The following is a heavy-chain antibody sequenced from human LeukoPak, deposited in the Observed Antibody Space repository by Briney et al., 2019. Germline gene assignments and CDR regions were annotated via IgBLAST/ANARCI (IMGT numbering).Heavy chain of an antibody. V-gene: IGHV4-30-4*01. J-gene: IGHJ4*02. D-gene: IGHD3-22*01. CDR1: GGSISSGDYY. CDR3: ASDSSGYYYVN. CDR2: IYYSGST. Sequence: PSETLSLTCTVSGGSISSGDYYWSWIRQPPGKGLEWIGYIYYSGSTYYNPSLKSRVTISVDTSKNQFPLKLSSVTAADTAVYYCASDSSGYYYVNRGQGTLVTVSS.